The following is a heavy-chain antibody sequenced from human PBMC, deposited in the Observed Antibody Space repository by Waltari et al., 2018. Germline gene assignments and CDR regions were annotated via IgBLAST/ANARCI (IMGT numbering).Heavy chain of an antibody. V-gene: IGHV4-4*02. Sequence: QLQLQQSGPGLVKPSESLSLTCGVSGDPMSDNYWWSWVCQSPGKGLEWIGQIHRSGRTYYNPSLESRVTVSMDTSNNKFSLKMSSAIAADTAVYYCARDRGRGLYFDSWGQGTLVTVSP. CDR2: IHRSGRT. CDR3: ARDRGRGLYFDS. CDR1: GDPMSDNYW. D-gene: IGHD2-15*01. J-gene: IGHJ4*02.